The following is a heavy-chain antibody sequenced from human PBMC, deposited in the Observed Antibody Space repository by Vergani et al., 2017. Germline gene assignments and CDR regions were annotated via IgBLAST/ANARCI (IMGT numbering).Heavy chain of an antibody. V-gene: IGHV4-39*02. Sequence: QVQLQESGPGLVKPPETLSLMCTVSGGYITNRNHYWAWIRQSPGKGLGWIATIYFNDATQYNHSLKSRAYISIYNSKNQFFLQLRNVTAADTAVYYCAREYISNDYPSGYGGQGMLVTVAS. CDR3: AREYISNDYPSGY. D-gene: IGHD4-11*01. CDR2: IYFNDAT. CDR1: GGYITNRNHY. J-gene: IGHJ4*02.